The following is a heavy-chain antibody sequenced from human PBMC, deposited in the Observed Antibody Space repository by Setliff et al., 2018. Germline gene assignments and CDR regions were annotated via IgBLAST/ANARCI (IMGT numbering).Heavy chain of an antibody. CDR3: ALSRPPDFWSGYTHFDY. J-gene: IGHJ4*02. Sequence: GASVKVSCKAAGYTFISYGLTWVRQAPGQGLEWMGWINPYSGETDYAQNFQGRVTMTTDTSTSTAYMELRSLRYDDTAVYYCALSRPPDFWSGYTHFDYWGQGTLVTVSS. D-gene: IGHD3-3*01. V-gene: IGHV1-18*01. CDR1: GYTFISYG. CDR2: INPYSGET.